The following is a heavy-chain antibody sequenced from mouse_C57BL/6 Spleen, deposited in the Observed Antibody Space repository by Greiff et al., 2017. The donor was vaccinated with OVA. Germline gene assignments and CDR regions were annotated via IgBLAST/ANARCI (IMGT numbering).Heavy chain of an antibody. CDR2: IDPSDSYT. CDR3: ASGGNYEGYAMDY. CDR1: GYTFTSYW. Sequence: QVQLQQPGAELVMPGASVKLSCKASGYTFTSYWMHWVKQRPGQGLEWIGEIDPSDSYTNYNQKFKGKSTLTVDKSSSTAYMQLSSLTSEDSAVYYCASGGNYEGYAMDYWGQGTSVTVSS. V-gene: IGHV1-69*01. J-gene: IGHJ4*01. D-gene: IGHD2-1*01.